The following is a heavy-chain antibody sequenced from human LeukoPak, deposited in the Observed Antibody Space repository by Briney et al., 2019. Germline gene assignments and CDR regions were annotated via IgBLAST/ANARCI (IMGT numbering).Heavy chain of an antibody. Sequence: GASVKVSCKASGYTFTSYYMHWVRQAPGQGLEWMGIINPSGGSTSYAQKFQGRVSMTRDMSTSTVYMELSSLRSEDTAVYYCATPPSYSSSWYRSFDYWGQGTLVTVSS. CDR2: INPSGGST. J-gene: IGHJ4*02. CDR3: ATPPSYSSSWYRSFDY. D-gene: IGHD6-13*01. V-gene: IGHV1-46*01. CDR1: GYTFTSYY.